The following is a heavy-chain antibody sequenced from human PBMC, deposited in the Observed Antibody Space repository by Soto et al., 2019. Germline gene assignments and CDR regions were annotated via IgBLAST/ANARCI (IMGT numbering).Heavy chain of an antibody. CDR2: ISGGGDTI. D-gene: IGHD3-16*01. CDR3: ARATSPVGYFDS. V-gene: IGHV3-23*01. J-gene: IGHJ4*02. CDR1: GFTFSNYA. Sequence: GGSLRLSCAASGFTFSNYAMSWVRQAPGKGLEWVSAISGGGDTIYYTDSVMGRFTISRGNSKGTLFLQMNSLRAEDTASYYCARATSPVGYFDSWGQGVLVTVSS.